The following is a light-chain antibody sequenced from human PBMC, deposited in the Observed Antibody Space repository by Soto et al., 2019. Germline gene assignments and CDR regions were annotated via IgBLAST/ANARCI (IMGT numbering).Light chain of an antibody. CDR1: QSISSY. V-gene: IGKV1-39*01. CDR2: AAS. J-gene: IGKJ4*01. CDR3: QQSYSTPLT. Sequence: DIQMTQSPSCLSASVEDRVTITCRASQSISSYLNWYQQKPGKAPKLLIYAASSLQSGVPSRFSGSGSGTDFTLTISSLQPEDFATYYCQQSYSTPLTFGGGTKVEIK.